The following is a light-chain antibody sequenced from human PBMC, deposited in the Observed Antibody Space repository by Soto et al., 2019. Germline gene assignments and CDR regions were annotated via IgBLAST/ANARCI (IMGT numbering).Light chain of an antibody. V-gene: IGLV1-47*01. CDR1: SSNIGSNY. J-gene: IGLJ2*01. CDR3: AAWDDSLSGVV. Sequence: QSVPTQPPSASGTPGQRVTISCSGSSSNIGSNYVFWYQQLPGTAPKLLIQRNNQRPSGVPDRFSGSKSGTSASLAISGLRSEDEADYYCAAWDDSLSGVVFGGGTKLTVL. CDR2: RNN.